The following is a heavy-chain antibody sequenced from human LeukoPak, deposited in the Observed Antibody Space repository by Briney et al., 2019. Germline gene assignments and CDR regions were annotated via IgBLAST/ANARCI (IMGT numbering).Heavy chain of an antibody. Sequence: SETLSLTCAVYGGSFSGYYWSWVRQPPGKGLEWIGEIYHSGSPNYNPSLKSRVTISVDKSRNHFSQNLSSVTAADTAVYYCARETPGAGHFDYWGQGSLVTVSS. CDR1: GGSFSGYY. CDR2: IYHSGSP. CDR3: ARETPGAGHFDY. D-gene: IGHD7-27*01. V-gene: IGHV4-34*01. J-gene: IGHJ4*02.